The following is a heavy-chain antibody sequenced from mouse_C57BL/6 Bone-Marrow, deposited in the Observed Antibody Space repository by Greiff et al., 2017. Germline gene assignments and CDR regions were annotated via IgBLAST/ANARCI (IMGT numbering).Heavy chain of an antibody. D-gene: IGHD1-1*01. J-gene: IGHJ1*03. CDR2: IDPETGGT. V-gene: IGHV1-15*01. CDR3: TRYPYYYGSRGDWYFDV. Sequence: VQLQQSGAELVRPGASVTLSCKASGYTFTDYEMHWVKQTPVHGLEWIGAIDPETGGTAYNQKFKGKAILTADKSSSTAYMELRSLTSDDSAVYYCTRYPYYYGSRGDWYFDVWGTGTTVTVSS. CDR1: GYTFTDYE.